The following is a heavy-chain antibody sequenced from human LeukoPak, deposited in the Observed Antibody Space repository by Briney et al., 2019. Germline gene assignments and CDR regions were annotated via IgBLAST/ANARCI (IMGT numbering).Heavy chain of an antibody. J-gene: IGHJ6*02. CDR1: GYTFTTYG. V-gene: IGHV1-18*01. CDR2: ISPYNGNT. Sequence: ASVKVSCKASGYTFTTYGITWVRQAPGQGLEWMGYISPYNGNTRSAQNLQGRVTMTTDTSTSTAYMELRSLRSDDAAVYYCARDQTWFNGDLGYMDVWGQGTAVTVSS. D-gene: IGHD4-17*01. CDR3: ARDQTWFNGDLGYMDV.